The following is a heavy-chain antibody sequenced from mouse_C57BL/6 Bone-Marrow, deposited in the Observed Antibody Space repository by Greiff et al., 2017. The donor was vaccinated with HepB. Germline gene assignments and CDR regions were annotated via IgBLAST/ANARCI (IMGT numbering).Heavy chain of an antibody. V-gene: IGHV5-6*01. Sequence: EVQLVESGGDLVKPGGSLKLSCAASGFTFSSYGMSWVRQTPDKRLEWVATISSGGSYTYYPDSVKGRFTISRDNAKNTLYLQMSSLKSEDTAMYYCARQIYYDYPYWGQGTLVTVSA. J-gene: IGHJ3*01. CDR3: ARQIYYDYPY. D-gene: IGHD2-4*01. CDR1: GFTFSSYG. CDR2: ISSGGSYT.